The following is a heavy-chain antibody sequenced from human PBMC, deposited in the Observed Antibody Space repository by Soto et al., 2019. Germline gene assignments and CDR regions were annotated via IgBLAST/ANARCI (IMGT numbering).Heavy chain of an antibody. Sequence: PGGSLRLSCAASGFTLSSYSMNWVRQAPGKGLEWVSSISSSSSYIYYADSVKGRFTISRDNAKNSLYLQMNSLRAEDTAVYYCAREGVQHGSGPYYYYGMDVWGQGTTVTVSS. J-gene: IGHJ6*02. V-gene: IGHV3-21*01. CDR1: GFTLSSYS. D-gene: IGHD3-10*01. CDR2: ISSSSSYI. CDR3: AREGVQHGSGPYYYYGMDV.